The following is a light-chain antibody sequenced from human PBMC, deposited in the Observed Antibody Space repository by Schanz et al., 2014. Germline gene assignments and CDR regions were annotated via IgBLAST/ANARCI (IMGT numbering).Light chain of an antibody. J-gene: IGLJ2*01. CDR1: SSNFGSDYD. V-gene: IGLV1-40*01. Sequence: QLVLTQPPSVSGAPGQRVTISCTGTSSNFGSDYDVHWYQQLPGTAPKLLIYGNTNRPSGVPDRFSGSKSGTSASLAITGLQAEDEGDYYCQSYDTTLSGLVVFGGGTKLTVL. CDR2: GNT. CDR3: QSYDTTLSGLVV.